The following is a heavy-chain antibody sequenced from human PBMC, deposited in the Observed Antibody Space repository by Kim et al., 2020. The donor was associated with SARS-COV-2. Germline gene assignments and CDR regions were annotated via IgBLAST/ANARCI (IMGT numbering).Heavy chain of an antibody. J-gene: IGHJ4*02. D-gene: IGHD4-17*01. CDR3: SRHSGKHGDRGFDN. CDR1: GFTFSASA. V-gene: IGHV3-73*01. CDR2: IRSKPNNYAT. Sequence: GGSLRLSCAASGFTFSASAMHWVRQASGKGLEWVGRIRSKPNNYATSYAASVTGRFTISRDHSTNTVYLQMDSLKTDDTPVYFCSRHSGKHGDRGFDNWGPGTLSTVSS.